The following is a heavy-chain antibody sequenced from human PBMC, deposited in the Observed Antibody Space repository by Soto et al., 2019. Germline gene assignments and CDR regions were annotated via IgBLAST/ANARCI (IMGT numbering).Heavy chain of an antibody. V-gene: IGHV4-59*01. Sequence: SETLSLTCAVSGGSISSYYWSWIRQPPGKGLKWIGYFHYSGSTNYNPSLKSRVTISVDTSKNQFSLRLTSVTAADTAVYYCARSSGTYGTLDYWGEGTLVTVSS. CDR1: GGSISSYY. D-gene: IGHD1-26*01. CDR3: ARSSGTYGTLDY. CDR2: FHYSGST. J-gene: IGHJ4*02.